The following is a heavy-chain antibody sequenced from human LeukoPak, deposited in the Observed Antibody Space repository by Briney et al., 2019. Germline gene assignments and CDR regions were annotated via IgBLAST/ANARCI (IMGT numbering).Heavy chain of an antibody. CDR2: IFYNGNT. D-gene: IGHD2-21*02. CDR1: GGSISSHY. Sequence: PSETLSLTCTVSGGSISSHYWSWIRQSPGKGLEWIAYIFYNGNTKYNPSLKSRVTISVDTSKNQFSLKLSSVTAADTAVYYCARRRYLTYCGGDCYSFAFDIWGQGTMVTVSS. V-gene: IGHV4-59*11. CDR3: ARRRYLTYCGGDCYSFAFDI. J-gene: IGHJ3*02.